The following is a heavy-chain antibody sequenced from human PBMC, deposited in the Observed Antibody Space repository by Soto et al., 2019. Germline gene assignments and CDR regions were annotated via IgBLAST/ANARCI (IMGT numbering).Heavy chain of an antibody. CDR2: IIPIFGTA. Sequence: QVQLVQSGAEVKKPGSSVKVSCKASGGTFSSYAISWVRQAPGQGLEWLGGIIPIFGTANYAQKFQGRVTITADKSTSTAYMELSSLRSEDMAVYYCAGREEYDSSGPIDYWGQGTLVTVSS. J-gene: IGHJ4*02. V-gene: IGHV1-69*06. CDR3: AGREEYDSSGPIDY. CDR1: GGTFSSYA. D-gene: IGHD3-22*01.